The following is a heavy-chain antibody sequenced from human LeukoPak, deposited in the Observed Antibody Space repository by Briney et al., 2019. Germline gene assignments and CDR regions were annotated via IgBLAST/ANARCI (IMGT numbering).Heavy chain of an antibody. CDR2: ISSGGSHI. V-gene: IGHV3-21*01. J-gene: IGHJ4*02. D-gene: IGHD5-24*01. Sequence: GGSLRLSCAASGFTFSTHSMSWVRQSPGEGLEWVSSISSGGSHIYYADSMQGRFTISRDNAKNSLFLQVNSLRVEDTALYYCARDFRTQLDGYSPPYHFDYWGQGALVTVSS. CDR1: GFTFSTHS. CDR3: ARDFRTQLDGYSPPYHFDY.